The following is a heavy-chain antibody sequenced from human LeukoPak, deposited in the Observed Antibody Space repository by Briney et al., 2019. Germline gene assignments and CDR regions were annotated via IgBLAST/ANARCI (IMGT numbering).Heavy chain of an antibody. CDR1: GFTFSSYS. CDR3: AREGSGYDFAYYYYMDV. V-gene: IGHV3-21*01. CDR2: IGSSSSYI. Sequence: GGSLRLSCAASGFTFSSYSMIWVRQAPGKGLEWVSSIGSSSSYIYYADSVKGRFTISRDTAKNSLFLQMNSLRAEDTAVYYCAREGSGYDFAYYYYMDVWGKGTTVTVSS. D-gene: IGHD5-12*01. J-gene: IGHJ6*03.